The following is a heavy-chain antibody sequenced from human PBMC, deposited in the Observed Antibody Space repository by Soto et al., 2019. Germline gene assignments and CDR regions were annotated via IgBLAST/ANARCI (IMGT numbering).Heavy chain of an antibody. J-gene: IGHJ4*02. CDR2: FDPEDGET. CDR1: GYTLTELS. CDR3: ASRGRPPNQIHAFRN. Sequence: VASVKVSCKVSGYTLTELSMHWVRQAPGKGLEWMGGFDPEDGETIYAQKFQGRVTMTEDTSTDTAYMELSSLRSEDTAVYYCASRGRPPNQIHAFRNWGQGTLVTVSS. D-gene: IGHD3-16*01. V-gene: IGHV1-24*01.